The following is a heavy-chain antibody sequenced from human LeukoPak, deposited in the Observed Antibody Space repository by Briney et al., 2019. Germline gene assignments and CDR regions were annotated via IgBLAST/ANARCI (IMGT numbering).Heavy chain of an antibody. Sequence: GRSLRLSCAASGFTFSSYTMHWVRQAPGKGLEWVAVISYGGTNKYYADSVKGRFTISRDNSKNTLYLQMNSLRAEDTAVYYCVARTGFWGQGTLVTVSS. CDR1: GFTFSSYT. J-gene: IGHJ4*02. V-gene: IGHV3-30-3*01. CDR3: VARTGF. CDR2: ISYGGTNK. D-gene: IGHD1-14*01.